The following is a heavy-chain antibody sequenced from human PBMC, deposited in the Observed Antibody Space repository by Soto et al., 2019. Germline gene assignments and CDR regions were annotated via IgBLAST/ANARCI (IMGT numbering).Heavy chain of an antibody. CDR1: GFTFSNSW. J-gene: IGHJ4*02. D-gene: IGHD7-27*01. CDR3: ARDNRGTFDY. V-gene: IGHV3-7*03. Sequence: GGSLRLSCAASGFTFSNSWMTWVRQASGKGLEWVANMNQDGSEKYYEDSVKGRFTISRDNAKNSLSLQMNSLRAEDTAVYFCARDNRGTFDYWGQGALVTVSS. CDR2: MNQDGSEK.